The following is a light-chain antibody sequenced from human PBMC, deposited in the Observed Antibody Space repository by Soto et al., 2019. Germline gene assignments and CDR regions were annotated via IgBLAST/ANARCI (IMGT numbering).Light chain of an antibody. CDR1: QGISNA. J-gene: IGKJ1*01. CDR2: DAS. CDR3: QKYNSALWT. Sequence: ASQLSEYPSLLAASVEKRLTITCRVSQGISNALAWYQHKPGKAPKLLIYDASSLQSGVPSRFSGSGSGTDFSLTISSLQPEDVATYYCQKYNSALWTFGQGTKVDIK. V-gene: IGKV1-13*02.